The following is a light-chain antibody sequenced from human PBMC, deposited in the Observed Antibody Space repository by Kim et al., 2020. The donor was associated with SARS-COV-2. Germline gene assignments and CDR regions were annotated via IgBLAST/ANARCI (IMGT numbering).Light chain of an antibody. V-gene: IGKV1-16*01. Sequence: ASVGDRVTITCRANQDISYYLAWFQQKPGTAPKSLIFAASSLQSGVPSRFSGRGTETEFTLTISSLQPEDFATYYCQQYNAYPLTFGGGTKVDIK. CDR2: AAS. J-gene: IGKJ4*01. CDR3: QQYNAYPLT. CDR1: QDISYY.